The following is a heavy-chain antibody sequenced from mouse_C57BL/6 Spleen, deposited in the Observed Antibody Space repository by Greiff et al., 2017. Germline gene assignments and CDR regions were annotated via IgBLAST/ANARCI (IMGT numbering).Heavy chain of an antibody. J-gene: IGHJ2*01. D-gene: IGHD4-1*01. CDR1: GFTFSSYA. CDR3: ARTANWESFDY. CDR2: ISDGGSYT. V-gene: IGHV5-4*01. Sequence: EVQGVESGGGLVKPGGSLKLSCAASGFTFSSYAMSWVRQTPEKRLEWVATISDGGSYTYSPDNVKGRFTISRDNAKNNLYLQMSHLKSEDTAMYYCARTANWESFDYWGQGTTLTVSS.